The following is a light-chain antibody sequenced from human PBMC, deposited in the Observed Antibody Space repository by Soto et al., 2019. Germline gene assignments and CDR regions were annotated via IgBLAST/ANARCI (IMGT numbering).Light chain of an antibody. CDR2: RDN. J-gene: IGLJ2*01. CDR3: AAWDDSLNGFVV. V-gene: IGLV1-47*01. CDR1: SSNIGSNF. Sequence: QSVLTQAPSASGTPGQRVTISCSGSSSNIGSNFVYWYQHLPGTAPKVLIYRDNQRPSGVPDRFSGSKSGTSASLAISGLRSEDEADYYCAAWDDSLNGFVVFGGGTQLTVL.